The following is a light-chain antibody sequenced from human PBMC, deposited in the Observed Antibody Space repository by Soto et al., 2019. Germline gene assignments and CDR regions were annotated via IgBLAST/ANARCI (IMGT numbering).Light chain of an antibody. V-gene: IGKV1-9*01. CDR1: QDISTY. J-gene: IGKJ5*01. Sequence: IQLTQSPSSLSASVGDRVTITCRASQDISTYLAWYQQKPGKAPKLLIYAASTLQSGVPSRFSGSGSGTDFTLTIISLQPEDFATYYCQQLHSYPLAFGQGTRLEIK. CDR2: AAS. CDR3: QQLHSYPLA.